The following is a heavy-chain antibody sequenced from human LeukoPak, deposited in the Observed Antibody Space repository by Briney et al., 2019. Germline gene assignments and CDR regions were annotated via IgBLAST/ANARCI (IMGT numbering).Heavy chain of an antibody. D-gene: IGHD3-22*01. CDR2: IGSSSSYI. V-gene: IGHV3-21*01. CDR3: ARESYYDSSGYYSPNN. J-gene: IGHJ4*02. Sequence: GGSLRLSCAASGFTFSSYSMNWVRQAPGKGLEWVSSIGSSSSYIYYADSVKGRFTISRDNAKNSLYLQMNSLRAEDTAVYYCARESYYDSSGYYSPNNWGQGTLVTVSS. CDR1: GFTFSSYS.